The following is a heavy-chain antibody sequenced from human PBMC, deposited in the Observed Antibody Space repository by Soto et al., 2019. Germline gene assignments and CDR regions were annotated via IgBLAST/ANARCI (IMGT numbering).Heavy chain of an antibody. Sequence: ASVKVSCKASGYTFTSYGISWVRQPPRQGREGMGWISAYNGNTNYAQKLQGRVTMTTDTSTSTAYMELRSLRSDDTAVYYCAIDAAESYYYGMDVWGHGTPVTVSS. CDR2: ISAYNGNT. D-gene: IGHD2-15*01. CDR3: AIDAAESYYYGMDV. J-gene: IGHJ6*02. CDR1: GYTFTSYG. V-gene: IGHV1-18*01.